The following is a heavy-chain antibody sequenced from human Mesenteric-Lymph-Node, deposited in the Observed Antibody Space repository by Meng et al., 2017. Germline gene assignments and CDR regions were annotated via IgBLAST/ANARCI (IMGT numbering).Heavy chain of an antibody. CDR3: AKATYTSGCDY. CDR2: ISVGGEST. D-gene: IGHD6-19*01. J-gene: IGHJ4*02. CDR1: GFPFSRYS. V-gene: IGHV3-23*01. Sequence: GGSLRLSCAASGFPFSRYSLTWVRQAPGKGLEWVSAISVGGESTYYSDSVKGRFTISRDNSNNTLYLQMNSLRVEDTAIYFCAKATYTSGCDYWGQGTLVTVSS.